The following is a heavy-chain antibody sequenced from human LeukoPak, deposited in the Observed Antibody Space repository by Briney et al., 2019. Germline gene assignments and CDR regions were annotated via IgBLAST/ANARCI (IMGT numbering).Heavy chain of an antibody. V-gene: IGHV3-30*02. Sequence: GGSLRLSCAASGYTFSTYGMHWVRQAPGKGLEWVAFIRHDGSNKYYADSVKGRFTISRDNSKNTLYLQMNSLRAEDTAIYYCAKDPNGDYIGTFDIWGQGTMVTVSS. D-gene: IGHD4-17*01. CDR2: IRHDGSNK. CDR1: GYTFSTYG. CDR3: AKDPNGDYIGTFDI. J-gene: IGHJ3*02.